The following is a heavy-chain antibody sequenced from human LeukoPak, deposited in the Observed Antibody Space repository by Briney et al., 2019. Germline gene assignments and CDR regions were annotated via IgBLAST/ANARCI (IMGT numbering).Heavy chain of an antibody. V-gene: IGHV3-30*04. J-gene: IGHJ4*02. D-gene: IGHD2-2*01. CDR1: GFTFSSYA. Sequence: PGGSLRLSCAAPGFTFSSYAMHWVRQAPGKGLEWVAVISYDGSNKYYADSVKGRFTISRDNSKNTLYLQMNSLRAEDTAVYYCARGGDIVVVPAGALGDYWGQGTLVTVSS. CDR3: ARGGDIVVVPAGALGDY. CDR2: ISYDGSNK.